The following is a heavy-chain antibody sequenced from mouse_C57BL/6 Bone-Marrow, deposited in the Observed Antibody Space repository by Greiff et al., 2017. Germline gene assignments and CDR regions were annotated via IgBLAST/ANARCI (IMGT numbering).Heavy chain of an antibody. V-gene: IGHV1-15*01. D-gene: IGHD2-1*01. CDR3: TFYYGNPWFAY. CDR1: GYTFTDYE. Sequence: QVQLQQSGAELVRPGASVTLSCKASGYTFTDYEMHWVKQTPVHGLEWIGAIDPETGGTAYNQKFKGKAILTADKSSSTAYMELRSLTSEDSAVYYCTFYYGNPWFAYWGQGTLVTVSA. J-gene: IGHJ3*01. CDR2: IDPETGGT.